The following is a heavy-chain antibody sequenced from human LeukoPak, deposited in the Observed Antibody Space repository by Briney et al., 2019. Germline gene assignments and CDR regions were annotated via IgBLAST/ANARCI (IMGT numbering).Heavy chain of an antibody. CDR3: ARDRASMLRGVRLVDHYYYYMDV. V-gene: IGHV4-59*01. CDR1: GGSISSYY. J-gene: IGHJ6*03. CDR2: IYYSGST. D-gene: IGHD3-10*01. Sequence: PSETLSLTCTVSGGSISSYYWSWIRQPPGKGLEWIGYIYYSGSTNYNPSLKSRVTISVDTSKNQFSLKLSSVTAADTAVYYCARDRASMLRGVRLVDHYYYYMDVWGKGTTVTISS.